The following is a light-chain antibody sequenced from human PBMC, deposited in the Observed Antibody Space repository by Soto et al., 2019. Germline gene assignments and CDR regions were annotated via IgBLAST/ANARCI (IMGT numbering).Light chain of an antibody. CDR2: DVS. Sequence: QPALTQPASVSGSPGQSITISCTGTSSDVGGYNYVSWYQQHPAKAPKLMIYDVSNRPSGVSNRFSGSKSGNTASLTISGLQAEDEADYYCSSYTSISTVVFGGGTKLTVL. CDR1: SSDVGGYNY. J-gene: IGLJ2*01. V-gene: IGLV2-14*01. CDR3: SSYTSISTVV.